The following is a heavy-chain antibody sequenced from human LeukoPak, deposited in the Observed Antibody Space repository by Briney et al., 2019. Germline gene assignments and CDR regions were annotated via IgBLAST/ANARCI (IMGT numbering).Heavy chain of an antibody. J-gene: IGHJ6*04. D-gene: IGHD3-3*01. V-gene: IGHV4-31*03. CDR3: ARVRITIFGGGGMDV. Sequence: PSETLSLTCTVSGGSISSGGYYWSWIRQHPGRGLEWIGYIYYSGSTYYNPSLKSRVTISVDTSKNQFSLKLSSVTAADTAVYYCARVRITIFGGGGMDVWGKGTTVTVSS. CDR2: IYYSGST. CDR1: GGSISSGGYY.